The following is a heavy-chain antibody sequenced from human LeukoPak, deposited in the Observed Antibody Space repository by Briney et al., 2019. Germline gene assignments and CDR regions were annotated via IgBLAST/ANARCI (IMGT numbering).Heavy chain of an antibody. CDR3: AKPAISSRGWYYDY. CDR1: GFTFSSYA. D-gene: IGHD6-19*01. J-gene: IGHJ4*02. V-gene: IGHV3-23*01. Sequence: GGSLRLSCAASGFTFSSYAMNWVRQAPGKGLEWVSAINDSGGSTYYADSVKGRFTISRDNSKNTLYLQMNSLRAEDTAVYYCAKPAISSRGWYYDYWGQGTLVTVSS. CDR2: INDSGGST.